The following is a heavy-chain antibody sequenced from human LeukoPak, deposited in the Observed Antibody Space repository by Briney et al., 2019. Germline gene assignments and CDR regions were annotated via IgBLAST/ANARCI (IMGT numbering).Heavy chain of an antibody. CDR3: AREVQRYQLLMIPADYYYMDV. J-gene: IGHJ6*03. Sequence: SQTLSFTCTVSGGSISSGSYYWSWIRQPAGKGLEWIGRIYTSGSTNYNPSLKSRVTISVDTSKNQFSLKLSSVTAADTAVYYCAREVQRYQLLMIPADYYYMDVWGKGTTVTVSS. D-gene: IGHD2-2*01. CDR1: GGSISSGSYY. CDR2: IYTSGST. V-gene: IGHV4-61*02.